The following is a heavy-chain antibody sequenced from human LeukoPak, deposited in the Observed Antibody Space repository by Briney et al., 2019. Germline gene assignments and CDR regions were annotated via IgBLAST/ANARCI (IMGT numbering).Heavy chain of an antibody. D-gene: IGHD2-8*01. V-gene: IGHV3-66*01. J-gene: IGHJ6*02. CDR2: IYSGGST. CDR1: GFTVSSNY. CDR3: ARTGGKDIVLMVYASTSYYGMDV. Sequence: GGSLRLSCAASGFTVSSNYMSWVRQAPGKGLEWVSVIYSGGSTYYADSVKGRFTISRDNSKNTLYLQMNSLRAEDTAVYYCARTGGKDIVLMVYASTSYYGMDVWGQGPTVTVSS.